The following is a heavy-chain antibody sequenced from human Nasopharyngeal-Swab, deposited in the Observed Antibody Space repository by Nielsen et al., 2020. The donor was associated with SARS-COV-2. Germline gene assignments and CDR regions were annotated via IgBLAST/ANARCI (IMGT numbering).Heavy chain of an antibody. V-gene: IGHV3-72*01. J-gene: IGHJ3*02. CDR2: IRNKDMRYTT. D-gene: IGHD5-24*01. CDR3: VRGYNSFDI. Sequence: GESLKISCAASGFRFSAHYMDWVRQAPGMGLEWVGRIRNKDMRYTTEYAASVNGRFTVSRDDSKNSLYLQMDSLKSEDTAVYYCVRGYNSFDIWGQGTMVTVSS. CDR1: GFRFSAHY.